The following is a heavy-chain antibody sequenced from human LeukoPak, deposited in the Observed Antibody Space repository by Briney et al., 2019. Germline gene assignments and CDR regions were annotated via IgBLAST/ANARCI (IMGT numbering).Heavy chain of an antibody. CDR3: AREYGYSYEYGMDV. CDR1: GFTFSTYS. CDR2: ISSSSSTI. D-gene: IGHD5-18*01. Sequence: GGSLRLSCAASGFTFSTYSMNWVRQAPGKGLEWVSYISSSSSTIYYADSVKGRFTISRDNAKNSLYLQMNSLRAEDTAVYYCAREYGYSYEYGMDVWGQGTTVTVSS. J-gene: IGHJ6*02. V-gene: IGHV3-48*01.